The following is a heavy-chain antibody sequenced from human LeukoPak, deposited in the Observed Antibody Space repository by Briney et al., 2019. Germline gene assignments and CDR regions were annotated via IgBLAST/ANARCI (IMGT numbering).Heavy chain of an antibody. CDR2: IGTDGDT. CDR1: GFTFSDYD. V-gene: IGHV3-13*01. CDR3: ARVAKERVGGVYYFDY. D-gene: IGHD1-1*01. J-gene: IGHJ4*02. Sequence: GGSLRLSCAASGFTFSDYDMHWVRQATGKGLEWVSAIGTDGDTYYTGSVKGRFTISRENAKNSLYLQMNGLRAGDTAVYYCARVAKERVGGVYYFDYWGQGTLVTVSS.